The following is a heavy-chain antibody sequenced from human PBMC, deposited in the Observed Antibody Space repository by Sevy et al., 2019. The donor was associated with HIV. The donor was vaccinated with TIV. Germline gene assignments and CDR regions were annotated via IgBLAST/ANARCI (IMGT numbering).Heavy chain of an antibody. CDR3: AAARYDSSGSFDAFDI. D-gene: IGHD3-22*01. CDR2: IFRSGDVT. Sequence: GGSLRLSCTASAFTFSSYAMNWVRQAPGKGLEWVSTIFRSGDVTYYADSVKGRFTISRDNSRNTLYLQMNSLRAEDTAVEYCAAARYDSSGSFDAFDIWGQGTMVTVSS. J-gene: IGHJ3*02. V-gene: IGHV3-23*01. CDR1: AFTFSSYA.